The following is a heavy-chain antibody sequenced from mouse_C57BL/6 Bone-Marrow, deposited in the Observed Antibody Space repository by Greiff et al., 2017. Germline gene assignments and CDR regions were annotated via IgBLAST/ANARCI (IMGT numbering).Heavy chain of an antibody. D-gene: IGHD4-1*01. CDR1: GFTFSSYG. CDR3: ASRNWDAFFDY. Sequence: EVKLVESGGDLVKPGGSLKLSCAASGFTFSSYGMSWVRQTPDKRLEWVATISSGGSYTYYPDSVKGRFTISRDNAKNTLYLQMSSLKSEDTAMYYCASRNWDAFFDYWGQGTTLTVSS. V-gene: IGHV5-6*02. CDR2: ISSGGSYT. J-gene: IGHJ2*01.